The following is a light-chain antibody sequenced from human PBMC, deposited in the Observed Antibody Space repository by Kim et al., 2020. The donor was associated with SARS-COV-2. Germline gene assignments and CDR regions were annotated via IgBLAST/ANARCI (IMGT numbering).Light chain of an antibody. CDR3: QQRSNWPPYT. J-gene: IGKJ2*01. V-gene: IGKV3-11*01. CDR2: DAS. CDR1: QSVSSY. Sequence: EIVLTQSPATLSLSPGERATLSCRARQSVSSYLAWYQQKPGQAPRLLIYDASNRATGIPARFSGSGSGTDFTLTISSLEPEDFAVYYCQQRSNWPPYTFGQGTKLEI.